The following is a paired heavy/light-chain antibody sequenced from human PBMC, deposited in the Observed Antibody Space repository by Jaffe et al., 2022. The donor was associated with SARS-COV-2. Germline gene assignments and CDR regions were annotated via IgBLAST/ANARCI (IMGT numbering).Light chain of an antibody. CDR3: GAWHSSLSGWV. CDR1: SSNIGNNY. CDR2: END. V-gene: IGLV1-51*02. J-gene: IGLJ3*02. Sequence: QSVLTQPPSVSAAPGQKVTISCSGSSSNIGNNYVSWYQQLPGTAPKLLIYENDKRPSGIPDRFSGSKSGTSATLGITGLQTGDEADYYCGAWHSSLSGWVFGGGTKLTVL.
Heavy chain of an antibody. D-gene: IGHD3-22*01. CDR1: GDSVSSNNVA. J-gene: IGHJ4*02. CDR2: TYYRSKWYN. CDR3: ARDAQVDDSSGYYFLD. Sequence: QVQLQQSGPGLVKPSQTLSLTCAVSGDSVSSNNVAWNWIRQSPSRGLEWLGRTYYRSKWYNDYAVSVKSRITINPDTSKNQFSLQLNSVTPEDTAVYYCARDAQVDDSSGYYFLDWGQGTLVTVSS. V-gene: IGHV6-1*01.